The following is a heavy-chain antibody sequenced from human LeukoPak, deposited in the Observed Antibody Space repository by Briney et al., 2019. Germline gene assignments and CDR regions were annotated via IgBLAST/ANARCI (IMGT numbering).Heavy chain of an antibody. CDR2: ISGSGTGT. V-gene: IGHV3-23*01. CDR1: GFTFSSYG. J-gene: IGHJ5*02. Sequence: GGSLRLSCAASGFTFSSYGMTWVRQAPGKGLEWVSGISGSGTGTYYGDPVKGRFTISRDNSKNTLDLQMNSLRVEDTAIYYCAKGDWFDPWGQGTLVTVSS. CDR3: AKGDWFDP.